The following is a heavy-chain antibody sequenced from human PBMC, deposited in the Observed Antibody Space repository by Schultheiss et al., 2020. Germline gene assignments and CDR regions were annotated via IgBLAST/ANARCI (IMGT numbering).Heavy chain of an antibody. V-gene: IGHV3-73*01. D-gene: IGHD6-6*01. Sequence: GGSLRLSCAASGFTFSGSAMHWVRQASGKGLGWVGRIRSKANSYATAYAASVKGRFTISRDDSKNTAYLQMNSLKTEDTAVYYCTRLREYSSSSGGWGYYYCGMDVWGQGTTVTVSS. CDR1: GFTFSGSA. CDR3: TRLREYSSSSGGWGYYYCGMDV. CDR2: IRSKANSYAT. J-gene: IGHJ6*02.